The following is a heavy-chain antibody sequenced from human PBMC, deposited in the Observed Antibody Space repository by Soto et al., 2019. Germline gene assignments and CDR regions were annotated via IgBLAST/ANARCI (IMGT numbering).Heavy chain of an antibody. CDR2: ISGSGGGT. V-gene: IGHV3-23*01. CDR1: GFTFSSYA. Sequence: PGGSLRLSCAASGFTFSSYAMIWVRQAPGKGLEWVSAISGSGGGTYYADSVKGRFTISRDNSKNTLYLQMNSLRAEDTAVYYCAKPLARVRGVINYFDYWGQGTLVTVSS. CDR3: AKPLARVRGVINYFDY. J-gene: IGHJ4*02. D-gene: IGHD3-10*01.